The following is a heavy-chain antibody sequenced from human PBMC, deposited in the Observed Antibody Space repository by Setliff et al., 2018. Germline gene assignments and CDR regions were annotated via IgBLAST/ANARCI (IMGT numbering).Heavy chain of an antibody. V-gene: IGHV3-7*01. Sequence: PGGSLRLSCAASGFTFSSYWMNWVRQAPGKGLEWVANIKQDGSMKHYVDSVKGRFSISRDNTKNSLYLQMNSLRAEDTAVYYCARDPFGNPVFDPWGQGTLVTVSS. CDR3: ARDPFGNPVFDP. J-gene: IGHJ5*02. D-gene: IGHD3-10*01. CDR1: GFTFSSYW. CDR2: IKQDGSMK.